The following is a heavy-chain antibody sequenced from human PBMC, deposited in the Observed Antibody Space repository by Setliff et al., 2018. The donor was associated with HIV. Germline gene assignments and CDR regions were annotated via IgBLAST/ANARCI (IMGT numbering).Heavy chain of an antibody. CDR2: IFYSGST. J-gene: IGHJ3*02. CDR3: ARRGLDTTLVDAFDI. Sequence: SETLSLTCTVSGDSIGSGGYYWSWIRQHPGKGLEWIGYIFYSGSTYYNPSLKSRVTISVDTSKNQFSLRLNSVTAADTAVYYCARRGLDTTLVDAFDIWGQGTMVTVSS. V-gene: IGHV4-31*03. D-gene: IGHD1-1*01. CDR1: GDSIGSGGYY.